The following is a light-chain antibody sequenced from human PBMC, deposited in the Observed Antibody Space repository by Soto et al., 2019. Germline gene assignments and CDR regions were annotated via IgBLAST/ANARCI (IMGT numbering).Light chain of an antibody. J-gene: IGKJ4*01. V-gene: IGKV3D-15*01. CDR3: QQAYSHPLT. CDR1: QSVSSN. CDR2: GAS. Sequence: EIVMTQSPVTLSVSPGERATLSCRASQSVSSNLAWYQQKPGQAPRLLIYGASSRATGIPDRFSGSVSGADFTLTISNLQPEDFATYYCQQAYSHPLTFGGGTKVDIK.